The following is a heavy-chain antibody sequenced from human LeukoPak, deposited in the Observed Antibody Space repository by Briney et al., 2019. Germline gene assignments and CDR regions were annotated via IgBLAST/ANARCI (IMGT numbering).Heavy chain of an antibody. D-gene: IGHD1-1*01. V-gene: IGHV3-21*01. CDR3: ARATPTLVIDY. J-gene: IGHJ4*02. CDR2: ISSSSSCI. Sequence: PGGSLRLSCAASGFTFSSYSMNWVRQAPGKGLEWVSSISSSSSCIYYAGSVKGRFTISRDNAKNSLYLQMNSLRAEDTAVYYCARATPTLVIDYWGQGTLVTVSS. CDR1: GFTFSSYS.